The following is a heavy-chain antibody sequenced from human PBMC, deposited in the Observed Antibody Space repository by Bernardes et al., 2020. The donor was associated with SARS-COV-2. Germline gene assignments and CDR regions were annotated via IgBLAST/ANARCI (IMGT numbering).Heavy chain of an antibody. CDR2: IGPAGSGT. J-gene: IGHJ5*02. Sequence: GGSLRLSCAASGFTFSDYWMHWVRQAPGKGPVWVSRIGPAGSGTGYADSVKGRFTISRDNAKNTLYLQMNSLRAEDTAVYYCARPGYSSSWHENWFDPWGQGTLVTVSS. CDR3: ARPGYSSSWHENWFDP. V-gene: IGHV3-74*01. D-gene: IGHD6-13*01. CDR1: GFTFSDYW.